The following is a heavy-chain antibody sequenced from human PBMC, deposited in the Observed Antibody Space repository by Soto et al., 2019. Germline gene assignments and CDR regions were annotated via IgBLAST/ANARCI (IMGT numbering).Heavy chain of an antibody. J-gene: IGHJ4*02. V-gene: IGHV4-59*08. CDR2: IYYSVST. Sequence: QVQLQESGPGLVKPSETLSLTCTVSGGSISSYYWSWIRQPPGKGLEWIGYIYYSVSTNYNPSLKSRVTISVDTSKNQFSLKLSSVTAADTAVYYCARSSSWYRCYFDYWGQGTLVTVSS. CDR1: GGSISSYY. D-gene: IGHD6-13*01. CDR3: ARSSSWYRCYFDY.